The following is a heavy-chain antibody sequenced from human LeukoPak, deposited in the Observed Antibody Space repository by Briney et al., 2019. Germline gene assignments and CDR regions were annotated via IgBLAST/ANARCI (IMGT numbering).Heavy chain of an antibody. CDR2: ISGSGGST. J-gene: IGHJ6*03. D-gene: IGHD2-2*02. V-gene: IGHV3-23*01. CDR1: GFTFSSYA. CDR3: AKAGGRYCSSTSCYKIDYYYYMDV. Sequence: GGSLRLSCAASGFTFSSYAMSWVRQAPGKGLEWVSAISGSGGSTYYADSVKGRFTISRDNSKNTLYLQMNSLRAEDTAVYYCAKAGGRYCSSTSCYKIDYYYYMDVWGKGTTVTVSS.